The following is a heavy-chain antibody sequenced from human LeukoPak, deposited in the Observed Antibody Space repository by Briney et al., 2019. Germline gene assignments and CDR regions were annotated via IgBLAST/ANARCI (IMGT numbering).Heavy chain of an antibody. Sequence: ASVKVSCKTSGYTFTDYYIHWVRQAPGQGLEWMGWINPNSGSTKNAHKFQGRVTMTRDTSISTAYMELSRLRSDDTAVYYCAGRTGTTPILGSYYGMDVWGQGTTVTVSS. CDR1: GYTFTDYY. J-gene: IGHJ6*02. CDR2: INPNSGST. CDR3: AGRTGTTPILGSYYGMDV. V-gene: IGHV1-2*02. D-gene: IGHD1-7*01.